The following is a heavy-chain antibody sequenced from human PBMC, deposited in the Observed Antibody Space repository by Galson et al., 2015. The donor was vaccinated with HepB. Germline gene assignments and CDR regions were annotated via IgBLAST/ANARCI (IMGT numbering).Heavy chain of an antibody. CDR1: GYTFTSYY. V-gene: IGHV1-46*03. J-gene: IGHJ3*02. Sequence: SVKVSCKASGYTFTSYYMHWVRQAPGQGLEWMGIINPSGGSTSYAQKFQGRVTMTRDTSTSTVYMELSSLRSEDTAVYYCAGGGGYSYGYATDDAFDIWGQGTMVTVSS. CDR2: INPSGGST. D-gene: IGHD5-18*01. CDR3: AGGGGYSYGYATDDAFDI.